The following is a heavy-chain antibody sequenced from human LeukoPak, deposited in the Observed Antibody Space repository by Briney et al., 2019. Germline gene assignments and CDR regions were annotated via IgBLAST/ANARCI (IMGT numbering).Heavy chain of an antibody. J-gene: IGHJ1*01. CDR2: IYHSGST. CDR3: ARQTVGAARPPFQH. D-gene: IGHD6-6*01. V-gene: IGHV4-38-2*01. CDR1: GYSISSGYY. Sequence: SETLSLTCAVYGYSISSGYYWGRIRQPPGKGLEWIGSIYHSGSTYYNPSLKSRVTISVDTSKNQFSLKLSSVTAADTAVYYCARQTVGAARPPFQHWGQGTLVTVSS.